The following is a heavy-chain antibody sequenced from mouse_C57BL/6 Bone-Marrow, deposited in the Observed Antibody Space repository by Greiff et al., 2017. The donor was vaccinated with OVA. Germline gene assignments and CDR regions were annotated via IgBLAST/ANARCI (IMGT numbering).Heavy chain of an antibody. D-gene: IGHD1-1*01. CDR2: IDPSDSYT. V-gene: IGHV1-50*01. CDR1: GYTFTSYW. CDR3: AGNGMRYAMDY. Sequence: VQVVESGAELVKPGASVKLSCKASGYTFTSYWMQWVKQRPGQGLEWIGEIDPSDSYTNYNQKFKGKATLTVDTSSSTAYMQLSSLTSEDSAVYYCAGNGMRYAMDYWGQGTSVTVSS. J-gene: IGHJ4*01.